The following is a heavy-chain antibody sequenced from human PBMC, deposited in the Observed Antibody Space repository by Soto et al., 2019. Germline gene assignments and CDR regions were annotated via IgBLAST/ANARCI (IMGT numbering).Heavy chain of an antibody. CDR1: GDSINSSHW. CDR3: AARHFWSRPWTDGRLDY. D-gene: IGHD3-3*02. Sequence: QVQLQESGPGLVKPSGTLSLTCVVSGDSINSSHWWNWVRQPPEKGLEWIGQISHSGNTSYNPSLTSRVTISVDKSKSHFSLKLTSVTAADTAVYYCAARHFWSRPWTDGRLDYWGQGTLVTVSS. V-gene: IGHV4-4*02. J-gene: IGHJ4*02. CDR2: ISHSGNT.